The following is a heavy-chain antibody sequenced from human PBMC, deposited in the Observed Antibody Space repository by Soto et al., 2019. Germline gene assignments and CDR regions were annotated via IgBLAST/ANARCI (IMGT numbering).Heavy chain of an antibody. CDR3: VREELTRRFDY. CDR2: TFYRSKWFT. CDR1: GDSVSTNSAA. J-gene: IGHJ4*02. D-gene: IGHD3-9*01. Sequence: SQTLSLTCAISGDSVSTNSAARNWIRQSPSRGLERLGRTFYRSKWFTDYAESLKGRITVNPDTSKNQFSLQLNSVTPEDTAVYYCVREELTRRFDYWGQGTQVTVSS. V-gene: IGHV6-1*01.